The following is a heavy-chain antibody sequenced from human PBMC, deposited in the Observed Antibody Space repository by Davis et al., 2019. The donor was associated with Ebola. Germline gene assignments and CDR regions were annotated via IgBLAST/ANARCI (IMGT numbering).Heavy chain of an antibody. Sequence: MPSETLSLTCTVSGGSISSSSYYWGWIRQPPGKGLECIGYIYYIGSTNYNPSLKSRVTISVDKSKNQFSLKLSSVTAADTAVYYCARDTQWPGGGLFDYWGQGTLVTVSS. J-gene: IGHJ4*02. CDR1: GGSISSSSYY. D-gene: IGHD6-19*01. V-gene: IGHV4-61*05. CDR2: IYYIGST. CDR3: ARDTQWPGGGLFDY.